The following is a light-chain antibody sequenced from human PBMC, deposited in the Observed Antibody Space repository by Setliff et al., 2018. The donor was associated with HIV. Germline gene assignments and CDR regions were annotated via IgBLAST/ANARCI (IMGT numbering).Light chain of an antibody. V-gene: IGLV2-14*01. CDR2: EVS. J-gene: IGLJ1*01. CDR1: SSDVGGYNY. Sequence: QSALAQPASVSGSPGQSITISCTGTSSDVGGYNYVSWYQQHPGKAPKLMIYEVSNRPSGVSNRFSGSKSGNTASLTISGLQPEDEADYYCASHRDTNTLEVFGTGTKVTV. CDR3: ASHRDTNTLEV.